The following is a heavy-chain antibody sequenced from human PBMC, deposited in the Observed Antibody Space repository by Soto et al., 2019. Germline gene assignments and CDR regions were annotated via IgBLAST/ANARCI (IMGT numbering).Heavy chain of an antibody. Sequence: PGESLKISCKGSGYNFTSYWIGWVRQMPGKGLEWMGIIYPGDSDTRYSPSFQGQVTISADKSISTAYLQWSSLKASDTAMYYCARRHYDFWSGYARYGMDVWGQGTTVTVSS. CDR2: IYPGDSDT. CDR3: ARRHYDFWSGYARYGMDV. CDR1: GYNFTSYW. J-gene: IGHJ6*02. V-gene: IGHV5-51*01. D-gene: IGHD3-3*01.